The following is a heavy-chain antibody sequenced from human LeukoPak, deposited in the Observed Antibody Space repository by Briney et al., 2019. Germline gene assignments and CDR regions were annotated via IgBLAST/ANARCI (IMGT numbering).Heavy chain of an antibody. D-gene: IGHD3-22*01. Sequence: GGSLRLSCAASGFTFSSYAMSWVRQAPGKGLEWVSAISGSGGSTYYADSVKGRFTISRDNSKNTLYLQMNSLRAEDTAVYYCAEEERITMIVVVNGAFDIWRQGTMVTVSS. J-gene: IGHJ3*02. V-gene: IGHV3-23*01. CDR2: ISGSGGST. CDR1: GFTFSSYA. CDR3: AEEERITMIVVVNGAFDI.